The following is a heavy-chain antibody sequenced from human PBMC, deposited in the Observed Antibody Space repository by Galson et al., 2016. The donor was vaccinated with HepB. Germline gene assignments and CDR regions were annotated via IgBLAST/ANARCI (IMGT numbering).Heavy chain of an antibody. CDR1: GFTFTTFA. D-gene: IGHD2-15*01. J-gene: IGHJ4*02. Sequence: SLRLSCAASGFTFTTFAMHWVRQAPGKGLEWVAVISYDGANKYYTDSVKGRFTISRDNSKSTLYLQMNSLRPADTAVYYCARDPSLYCIGGGCSVTFDSWGQGTLVTVSS. CDR3: ARDPSLYCIGGGCSVTFDS. CDR2: ISYDGANK. V-gene: IGHV3-30*04.